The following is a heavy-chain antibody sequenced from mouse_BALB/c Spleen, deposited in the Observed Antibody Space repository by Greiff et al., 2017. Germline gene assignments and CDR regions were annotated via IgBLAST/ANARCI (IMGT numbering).Heavy chain of an antibody. Sequence: EVQLVESGGGLVQPGGSRKLSCAASGFTFSDYGMAWVRQAPGKGPEWVAFISNLAYSIYYADTVTGRFTISRENAKNTLYLEMSSLRSEDTAMYYCARVGYGAMDYWGQGTSVTVSS. CDR3: ARVGYGAMDY. CDR1: GFTFSDYG. D-gene: IGHD1-2*01. CDR2: ISNLAYSI. J-gene: IGHJ4*01. V-gene: IGHV5-15*02.